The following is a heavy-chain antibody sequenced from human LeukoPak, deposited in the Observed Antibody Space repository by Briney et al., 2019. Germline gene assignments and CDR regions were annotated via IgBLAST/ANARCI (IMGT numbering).Heavy chain of an antibody. V-gene: IGHV1-58*01. J-gene: IGHJ2*01. CDR2: IVVGSGNT. Sequence: GASVKVSRKASGFTFTSSAVQWVRQARGQRLEWIGWIVVGSGNTNYAQKFQERVTITRDMSTSTAYMELSSLRSEDTAVYYCATTVTSQGWYFDLWGRGTLVTVSS. CDR3: ATTVTSQGWYFDL. D-gene: IGHD4-17*01. CDR1: GFTFTSSA.